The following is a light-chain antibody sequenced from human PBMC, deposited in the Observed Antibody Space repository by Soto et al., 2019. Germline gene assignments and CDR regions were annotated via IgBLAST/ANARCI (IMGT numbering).Light chain of an antibody. CDR3: IQDYNYPLT. CDR2: AAS. J-gene: IGKJ4*01. V-gene: IGKV1-12*01. Sequence: IQMTHSPSSVSASVGDRVTITYRGSQVISSWLAWYQQKPGKAPKLLIYAASSLHSGVPSRFSGSGSGTDFTLTISNLQPEDFATYYCIQDYNYPLTFGGGTKVDI. CDR1: QVISSW.